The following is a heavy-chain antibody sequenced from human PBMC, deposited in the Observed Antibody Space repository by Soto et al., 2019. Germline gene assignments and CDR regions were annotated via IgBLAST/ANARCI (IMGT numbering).Heavy chain of an antibody. D-gene: IGHD2-15*01. J-gene: IGHJ1*01. CDR3: ANSMVVPQ. V-gene: IGHV1-18*01. Sequence: ASVKVSCKASGYTFTRYGISWVRQAPGQGLEWMGWISGYNGNTNYAQKFQGRVSMTIDTSTTTAYMELRSLTSDDTAVYYCANSMVVPQWGQGTVVTVSS. CDR2: ISGYNGNT. CDR1: GYTFTRYG.